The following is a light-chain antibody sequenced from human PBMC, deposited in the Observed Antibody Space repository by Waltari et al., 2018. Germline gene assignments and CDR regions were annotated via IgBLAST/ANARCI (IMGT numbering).Light chain of an antibody. Sequence: DIVLTQSPGTLSLSPGERAVLSCRASQSVPYNYLAWYQQKPGQAPRLLIYSASTRDNGIPDRFSGSGSGTDFTLTISRLEPEDFAVYYCQQYGGSFGPGTKVDLK. CDR2: SAS. V-gene: IGKV3-20*01. CDR1: QSVPYNY. J-gene: IGKJ3*01. CDR3: QQYGGS.